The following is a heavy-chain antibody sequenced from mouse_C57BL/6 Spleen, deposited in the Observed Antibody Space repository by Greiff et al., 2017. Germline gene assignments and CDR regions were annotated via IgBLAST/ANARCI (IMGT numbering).Heavy chain of an antibody. Sequence: VQLQQPGAELVKPGASVKLSCKASGYTFTSYWMHWVKQRPGRGLVWIGRIDPNSGGTKYNEKFKSKATLTVDKPSSTADMQLISLTSEDSAVYYCSRSVTTVVATDYWGQGTTLTVSS. V-gene: IGHV1-72*01. D-gene: IGHD1-1*01. J-gene: IGHJ2*01. CDR1: GYTFTSYW. CDR2: IDPNSGGT. CDR3: SRSVTTVVATDY.